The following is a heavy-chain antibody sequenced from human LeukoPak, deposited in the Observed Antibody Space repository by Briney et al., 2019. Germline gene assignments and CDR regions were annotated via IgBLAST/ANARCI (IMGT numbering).Heavy chain of an antibody. CDR2: IHYTGST. V-gene: IGHV4-59*01. D-gene: IGHD3-9*01. Sequence: SETLSLTCTVSGGSITSSYWSWIRQSPGKGLEWIGYIHYTGSTNYTPSLKSRVTMLIDTSKNQFSLKLSSVTAADTAVYYCARGRYSAGDNWFDPWGKGTLVTVA. J-gene: IGHJ5*02. CDR3: ARGRYSAGDNWFDP. CDR1: GGSITSSY.